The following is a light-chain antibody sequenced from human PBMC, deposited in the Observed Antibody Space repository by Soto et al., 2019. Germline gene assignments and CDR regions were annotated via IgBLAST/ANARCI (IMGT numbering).Light chain of an antibody. V-gene: IGKV3-15*01. Sequence: EIVMTQSPDTLSVSPGDIVTLSCRASQSVSTNLAWYQQKPGQAPRLLMYRASMRATGIPARFSGRGSGTEFTPTISSLQSEDSAFYFCQHYNNWPITFGQGTRLEIK. J-gene: IGKJ5*01. CDR2: RAS. CDR1: QSVSTN. CDR3: QHYNNWPIT.